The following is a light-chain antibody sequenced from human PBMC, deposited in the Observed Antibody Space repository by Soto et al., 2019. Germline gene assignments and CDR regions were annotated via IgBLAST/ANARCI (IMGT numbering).Light chain of an antibody. Sequence: DIQMTQSPSSLSASVGDRVTITCRASQSISSYLNWYQQKPGKAPKLLIYAASSLQSGVPSRFSGSGSGKDFTLNIRSLQPEDFANYYCQQSYSTPMYTFGQGTRLEIK. CDR1: QSISSY. CDR3: QQSYSTPMYT. V-gene: IGKV1-39*01. CDR2: AAS. J-gene: IGKJ5*01.